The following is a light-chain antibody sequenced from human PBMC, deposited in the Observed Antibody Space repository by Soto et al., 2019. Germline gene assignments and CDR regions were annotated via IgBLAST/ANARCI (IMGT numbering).Light chain of an antibody. V-gene: IGKV3-15*01. Sequence: EIVLTQYRATLSLSPRERTTLSSRASQSVSNNVAWYQQRPGQAPRLLIYRASTRATGVPARFSGSGSGTEFTLTISGLQAEDFARYYWQQDQNLWTFGQGTKVDIK. J-gene: IGKJ1*01. CDR1: QSVSNN. CDR2: RAS. CDR3: QQDQNLWT.